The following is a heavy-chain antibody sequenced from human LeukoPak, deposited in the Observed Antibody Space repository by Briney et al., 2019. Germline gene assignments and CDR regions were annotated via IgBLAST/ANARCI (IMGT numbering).Heavy chain of an antibody. D-gene: IGHD5-12*01. CDR3: ARIVATYYYYYMDV. Sequence: GASVKVSCKASGYTFTGYYMHWVRQAPGQGLEWMGWINPNSGGTNYAQKFQGRVTMTRDTSISTAYMELSRLRSEDTAVYYCARIVATYYYYYMDVWGKGTTVTVSS. J-gene: IGHJ6*03. V-gene: IGHV1-2*02. CDR1: GYTFTGYY. CDR2: INPNSGGT.